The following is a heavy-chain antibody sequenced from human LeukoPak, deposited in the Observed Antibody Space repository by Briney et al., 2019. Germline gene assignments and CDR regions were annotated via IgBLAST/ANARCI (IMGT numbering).Heavy chain of an antibody. CDR2: ISGSGGST. CDR1: GFTFSSYA. D-gene: IGHD6-6*01. J-gene: IGHJ3*02. Sequence: GGSLRLSCAASGFTFSSYAMSWVRQAPGKGLEGVSAISGSGGSTYYADPVKGRFTISRDNSKNTLYLQMNSLRAEDTAVYYCAKALYSSSSDDAFDIWGQGTMVTVSS. CDR3: AKALYSSSSDDAFDI. V-gene: IGHV3-23*01.